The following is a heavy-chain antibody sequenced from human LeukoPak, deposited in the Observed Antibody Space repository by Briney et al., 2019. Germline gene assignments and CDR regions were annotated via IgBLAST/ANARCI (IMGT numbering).Heavy chain of an antibody. CDR1: GFTFGDYA. CDR3: NRDGAPTYYDSSGYYS. CDR2: IRSKAYGGTT. J-gene: IGHJ4*02. Sequence: GGSLRLSCTASGFTFGDYAMSWVRQAPGKGLEWVGFIRSKAYGGTTEYAASVKGRFTISRDDSKSIAYLQMNSLKTEDTAVYYCNRDGAPTYYDSSGYYSWGQGTLVTVSS. D-gene: IGHD3-22*01. V-gene: IGHV3-49*04.